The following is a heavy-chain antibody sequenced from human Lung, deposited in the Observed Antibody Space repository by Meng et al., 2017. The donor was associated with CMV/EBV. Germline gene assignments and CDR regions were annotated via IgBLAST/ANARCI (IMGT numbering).Heavy chain of an antibody. CDR2: IIPILGIA. J-gene: IGHJ6*02. Sequence: SVXVSXXATGGTFSSYAISWVRQARGQGLEWMGGIIPILGIANYEQKFQGRVTITVDKSTSTSYMELSSLRSEDTAVYYCARDRGGGQHQLVRYYYGMDVWGQGTTVTVSS. CDR3: ARDRGGGQHQLVRYYYGMDV. D-gene: IGHD6-13*01. CDR1: GGTFSSYA. V-gene: IGHV1-69*10.